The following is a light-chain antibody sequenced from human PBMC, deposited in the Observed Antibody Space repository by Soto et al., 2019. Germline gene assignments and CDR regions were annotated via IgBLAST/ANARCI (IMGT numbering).Light chain of an antibody. V-gene: IGLV2-11*01. CDR1: NSYIGNYNY. Sequence: QSALTQPSSVSGSPGQSVTISCTGTNSYIGNYNYVSWYQQHPGKAPKVMIYDVSKRPSGVPDRFSGSKSGNTASLTISGLQDEDEADYYCCSYPGSHTWVFGGGTKLTVL. J-gene: IGLJ3*02. CDR3: CSYPGSHTWV. CDR2: DVS.